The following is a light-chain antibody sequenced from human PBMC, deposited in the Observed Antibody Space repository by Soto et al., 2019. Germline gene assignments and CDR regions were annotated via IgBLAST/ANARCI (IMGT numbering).Light chain of an antibody. CDR3: CSYTGSSTPYV. J-gene: IGLJ1*01. CDR1: SSDVGGYNS. Sequence: QSVLTQPASVSGSPGQSVTISCTGTSSDVGGYNSVSWYQHHPGKAPKLMIYEVSSRPSGVSYRFSGSKSGNTASLTISGLQAEDEADYYCCSYTGSSTPYVFGTGTKLTVL. CDR2: EVS. V-gene: IGLV2-14*01.